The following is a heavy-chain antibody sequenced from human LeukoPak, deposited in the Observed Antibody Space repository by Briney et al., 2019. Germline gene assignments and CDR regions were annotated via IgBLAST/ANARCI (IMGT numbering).Heavy chain of an antibody. CDR1: GYTFTGYY. CDR2: INPNSGGT. Sequence: ASVKVSCKASGYTFTGYYMHWVRQAPGQGLEWMGRINPNSGGTNYAQKFQGRVTMTRDTSISTAYMELSRLRSDDTAVYYCARGLRFDDYYYYGKDVWGQGTTVTVSS. D-gene: IGHD5-12*01. CDR3: ARGLRFDDYYYYGKDV. V-gene: IGHV1-2*06. J-gene: IGHJ6*02.